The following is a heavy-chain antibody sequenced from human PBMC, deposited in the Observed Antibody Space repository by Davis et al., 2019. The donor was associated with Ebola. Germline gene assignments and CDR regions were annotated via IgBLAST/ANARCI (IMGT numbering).Heavy chain of an antibody. V-gene: IGHV3-23*01. D-gene: IGHD1-1*01. CDR1: GFTFSSYA. J-gene: IGHJ4*02. Sequence: GESLKISCAASGFTFSSYAMSWVRQAPGKGLEWVSAISGSGGSTYYADSVKGRFTISRDNSKNTLHLQMNSLRAEDTAVYYCAKGPETGRFEYWGQGTLVTVSA. CDR2: ISGSGGST. CDR3: AKGPETGRFEY.